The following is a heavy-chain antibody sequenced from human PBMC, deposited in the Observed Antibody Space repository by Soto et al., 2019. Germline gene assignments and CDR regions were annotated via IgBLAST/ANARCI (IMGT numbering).Heavy chain of an antibody. Sequence: VQLVETGGGLIQPGGSLRLSYVASGVTVSSNYMSWVRQAPGKGLEWVSVINSGGSTYYADSVKGRFTISRDNSKNTLYLQMNSLRAEDTAVYYCARVDGYNSFDYWGQGTLVTVSS. CDR3: ARVDGYNSFDY. CDR1: GVTVSSNY. J-gene: IGHJ4*02. D-gene: IGHD5-12*01. CDR2: INSGGST. V-gene: IGHV3-53*02.